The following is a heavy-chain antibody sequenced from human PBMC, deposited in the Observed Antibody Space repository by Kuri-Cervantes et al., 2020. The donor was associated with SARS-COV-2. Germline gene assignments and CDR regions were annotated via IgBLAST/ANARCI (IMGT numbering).Heavy chain of an antibody. D-gene: IGHD6-6*01. CDR2: ISYDGSTL. CDR1: GFTFGNYA. V-gene: IGHV3-30*04. Sequence: LSLTCAASGFTFGNYAMHWVRQAPGKGLEWVAIISYDGSTLYQNSVKGRFTISRDNSRNTLYLQMNSLRAEDTAVYYCAKPSSSSLNYYYYMDVWGKGTTVTVSS. J-gene: IGHJ6*03. CDR3: AKPSSSSLNYYYYMDV.